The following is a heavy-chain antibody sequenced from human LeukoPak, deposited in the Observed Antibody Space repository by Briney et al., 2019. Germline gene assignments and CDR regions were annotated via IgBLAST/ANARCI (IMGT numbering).Heavy chain of an antibody. J-gene: IGHJ4*02. D-gene: IGHD6-13*01. Sequence: PGGSLRLSCAASGFTFSSYSMNWVRQAPGKGLEWVSYISSSSSTIYYADSVKGRFTISRDNAKNSLYLQMNSLRAEDTAVYYCARGRVAAAGSYFDYWGQGTLVTVSS. CDR2: ISSSSSTI. V-gene: IGHV3-48*01. CDR1: GFTFSSYS. CDR3: ARGRVAAAGSYFDY.